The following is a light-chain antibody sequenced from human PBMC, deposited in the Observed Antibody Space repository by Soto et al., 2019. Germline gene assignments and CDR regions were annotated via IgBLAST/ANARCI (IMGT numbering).Light chain of an antibody. CDR1: SSDVGSYNL. CDR2: ESS. J-gene: IGLJ2*01. CDR3: CSYAGSSTVVV. Sequence: QSALTQPASVSGSPGQSITISCTGTSSDVGSYNLVSWYQQHPGKAPKLMIYESSKRPSGVSNRFSGSKSGNTASLTISGLQAEDEADYYCCSYAGSSTVVVFGGGTQLTVL. V-gene: IGLV2-23*03.